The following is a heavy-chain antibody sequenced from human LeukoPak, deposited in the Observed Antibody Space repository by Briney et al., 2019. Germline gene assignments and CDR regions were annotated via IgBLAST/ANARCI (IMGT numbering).Heavy chain of an antibody. J-gene: IGHJ4*02. V-gene: IGHV1-18*01. Sequence: ASVKVSCKASGYTFTSYDINWVRQATGQGLEWMGWISAYNGNTNYAQKLQGRVTMTTDTSTSTAYMELRSLRSDDTAVYYCAKEPRGGIFDYWGQGTLVTVSS. D-gene: IGHD6-13*01. CDR1: GYTFTSYD. CDR2: ISAYNGNT. CDR3: AKEPRGGIFDY.